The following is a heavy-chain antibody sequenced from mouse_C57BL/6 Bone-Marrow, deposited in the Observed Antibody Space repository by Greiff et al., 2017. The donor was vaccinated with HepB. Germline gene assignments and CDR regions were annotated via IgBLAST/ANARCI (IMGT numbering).Heavy chain of an antibody. Sequence: EVQLQQSGAELVRPGASVKLSCTASGFNIKDDYMHWVKQRPEQGLEWIGWIDPENGDTEYASKFQGKATITADTSSNTAYLQLSSLTSEDTAVYYCTTWDYGSSTYYAMDYWGQGTSVTVSS. CDR3: TTWDYGSSTYYAMDY. D-gene: IGHD1-1*01. V-gene: IGHV14-4*01. CDR1: GFNIKDDY. CDR2: IDPENGDT. J-gene: IGHJ4*01.